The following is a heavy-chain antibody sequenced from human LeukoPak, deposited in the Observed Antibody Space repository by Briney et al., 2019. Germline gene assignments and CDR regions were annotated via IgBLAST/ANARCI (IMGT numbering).Heavy chain of an antibody. CDR2: IYYSGST. CDR3: ASLDYDSSGYASDY. CDR1: GGSISSYY. V-gene: IGHV4-59*01. D-gene: IGHD3-22*01. J-gene: IGHJ4*02. Sequence: SETLSLTCTVSGGSISSYYWSWIRQPPGKGLEWIGYIYYSGSTNYNPSLKSRVTISVDTSKNQFSLKLSSVTVADTAVYYCASLDYDSSGYASDYWGQGTLVTVSS.